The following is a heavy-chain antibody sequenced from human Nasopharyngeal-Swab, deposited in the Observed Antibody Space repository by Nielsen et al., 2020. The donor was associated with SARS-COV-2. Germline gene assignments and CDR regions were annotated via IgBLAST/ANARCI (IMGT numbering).Heavy chain of an antibody. D-gene: IGHD5-12*01. Sequence: SVKVSCKASGDTFTNSAISWVRQAPGQGLEWMGGIVPALGLPNYAQKFRGRLTISADRSTTTSYLELSSLRFEDTAIYYCAREGEYGAYDAPDYWGQGTLVTVSS. CDR2: IVPALGLP. J-gene: IGHJ4*02. CDR1: GDTFTNSA. CDR3: AREGEYGAYDAPDY. V-gene: IGHV1-69*10.